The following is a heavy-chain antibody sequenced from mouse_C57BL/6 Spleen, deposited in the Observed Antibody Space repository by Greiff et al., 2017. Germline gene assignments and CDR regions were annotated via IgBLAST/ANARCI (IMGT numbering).Heavy chain of an antibody. CDR1: GYSITSDY. J-gene: IGHJ1*03. CDR2: ISYSGST. CDR3: ARVITTVVADWYFDV. V-gene: IGHV3-8*01. Sequence: VQLQQSGPGLAKPSQTLSLTCSVTGYSITSDYWNWIRKFPGNKLEYMGYISYSGSTYYNPSLKSRISITRDTSKNQYYLQLNSVTTEDTATYYCARVITTVVADWYFDVWGTGTTVTVSS. D-gene: IGHD1-1*01.